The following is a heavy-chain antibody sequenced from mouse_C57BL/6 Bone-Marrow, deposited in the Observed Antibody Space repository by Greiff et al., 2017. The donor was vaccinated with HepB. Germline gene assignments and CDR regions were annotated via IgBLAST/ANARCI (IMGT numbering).Heavy chain of an antibody. V-gene: IGHV5-17*01. CDR2: ISSGSSTI. J-gene: IGHJ3*01. CDR1: GFTFSDYG. D-gene: IGHD1-1*01. CDR3: ARLYYGSSYDWFAY. Sequence: EVQLVESGGGLVKPGGSLKLSCAASGFTFSDYGMHWVRQAPEKGLEWVAYISSGSSTIYYADTVKGRFTISRDNAKNPLFLQMTSLRSEDTAMYYCARLYYGSSYDWFAYWGQGTLVTVSA.